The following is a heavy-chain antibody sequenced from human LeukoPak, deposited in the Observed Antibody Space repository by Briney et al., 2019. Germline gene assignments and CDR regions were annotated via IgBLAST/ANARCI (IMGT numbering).Heavy chain of an antibody. D-gene: IGHD6-6*01. CDR1: GGSISSSNYY. J-gene: IGHJ6*03. CDR3: ASTKLPAHYYYYYYMDV. V-gene: IGHV4-39*01. Sequence: PSETLSLTCTVSGGSISSSNYYWGWIRQPPGKGLEWIGSIYYSGSTYYNASLKSRVTISVDTSKNQFSLKLSSVTAADTAVYYCASTKLPAHYYYYYYMDVWGKGTTVTVSS. CDR2: IYYSGST.